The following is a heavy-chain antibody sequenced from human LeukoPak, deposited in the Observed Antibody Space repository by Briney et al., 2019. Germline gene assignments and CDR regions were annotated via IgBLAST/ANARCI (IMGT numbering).Heavy chain of an antibody. V-gene: IGHV3-21*01. CDR3: AKDYGSGSFDY. Sequence: AGGSLRLSCAASGFTFSSYSMNWVRQAPGKGLEWVSSISSSSSYIYYADSVKGRFTISRDNSKNTLYLQMNSLRAEDTAVYYCAKDYGSGSFDYWGQGTLVTVSS. J-gene: IGHJ4*02. CDR2: ISSSSSYI. CDR1: GFTFSSYS. D-gene: IGHD3-10*01.